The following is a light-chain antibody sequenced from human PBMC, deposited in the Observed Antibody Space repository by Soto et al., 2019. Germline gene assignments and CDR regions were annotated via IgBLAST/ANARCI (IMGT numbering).Light chain of an antibody. V-gene: IGLV2-14*01. CDR2: EVS. CDR3: SSFTSRTTRV. CDR1: SSDVGAYKY. Sequence: QSVLTQPASVSGSPGQSITISCTGTSSDVGAYKYVSWYQQQPGEAPKLMIYEVSNRPSGVSNRFSGSKSGNTASLTISGLQAEDEADYYCSSFTSRTTRVFGTGTKLTVL. J-gene: IGLJ1*01.